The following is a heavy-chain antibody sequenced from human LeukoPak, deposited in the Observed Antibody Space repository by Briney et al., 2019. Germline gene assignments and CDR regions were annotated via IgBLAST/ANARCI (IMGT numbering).Heavy chain of an antibody. CDR3: ARIRSSDYYYYYYMDV. D-gene: IGHD6-6*01. CDR2: IYYSGST. CDR1: GGSISSYY. J-gene: IGHJ6*03. Sequence: SETLSLTCTVSGGSISSYYWGWIRQPPGKGLEWIGSIYYSGSTYYNPSLKSRVTISVDTSKNQFSLKLSSVTAADTAVYYCARIRSSDYYYYYYMDVWGKGTTVTVSS. V-gene: IGHV4-39*07.